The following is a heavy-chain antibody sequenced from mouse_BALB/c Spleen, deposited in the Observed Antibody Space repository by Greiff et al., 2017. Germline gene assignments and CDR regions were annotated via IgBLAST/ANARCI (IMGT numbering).Heavy chain of an antibody. J-gene: IGHJ1*01. CDR2: ISTYYGDA. D-gene: IGHD2-1*01. CDR1: GYTFTDYA. Sequence: QVQLKESGAELVRPGVSVKISCKGSGYTFTDYAMHWVKKSHAKSLEWIGVISTYYGDASYNQKFKGKATMTVDKSSSTAYMELARLTSEDSAIYYCARRDGKGWYFDVWGAGTTVTVSS. CDR3: ARRDGKGWYFDV. V-gene: IGHV1S137*01.